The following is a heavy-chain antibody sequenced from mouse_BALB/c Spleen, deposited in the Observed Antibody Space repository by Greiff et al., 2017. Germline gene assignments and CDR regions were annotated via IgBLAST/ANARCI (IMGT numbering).Heavy chain of an antibody. D-gene: IGHD3-1*01. V-gene: IGHV1-39*01. CDR3: AREKQLGLRYWFAY. CDR1: GYSFTGYN. CDR2: IDPYYGGT. Sequence: VHVKQSGPELEKPGASVKISCKASGYSFTGYNMNWVKQSNGKSLEWIGNIDPYYGGTSYNQKFKGKATLTVDKSSSTAYMQLKSLTSEDSAVYYCAREKQLGLRYWFAYWGQGTLVTVSA. J-gene: IGHJ3*01.